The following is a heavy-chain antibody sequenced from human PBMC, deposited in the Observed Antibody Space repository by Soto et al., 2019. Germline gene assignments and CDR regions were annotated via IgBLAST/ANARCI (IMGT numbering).Heavy chain of an antibody. Sequence: GGSLRLSCAASGFRFSTYAMIWVRQAPGKGLEWVSAITGNGGSTFYADPVKGRFTISRDNSRNTLYLQMNSLRAEDTAVYYCAKDQFSSGWYNDYYYGMNVWGQGTTVTVSS. V-gene: IGHV3-23*01. CDR3: AKDQFSSGWYNDYYYGMNV. CDR2: ITGNGGST. CDR1: GFRFSTYA. J-gene: IGHJ6*02. D-gene: IGHD6-19*01.